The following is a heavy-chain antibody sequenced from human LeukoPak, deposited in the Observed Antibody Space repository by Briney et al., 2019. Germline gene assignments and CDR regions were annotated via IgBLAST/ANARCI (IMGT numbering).Heavy chain of an antibody. CDR2: ISSSSSYI. Sequence: GGSLRFSCADSGCTFSSYSMNWVRQAPGKGLEWVASISSSSSYIYYADSVKGRFTISRDNSKNTLYLQMNSLRAEDTAVYYCAKANYCSVGSCERYFDYWGQGTLVTVSS. V-gene: IGHV3-21*01. CDR3: AKANYCSVGSCERYFDY. J-gene: IGHJ4*02. D-gene: IGHD2-15*01. CDR1: GCTFSSYS.